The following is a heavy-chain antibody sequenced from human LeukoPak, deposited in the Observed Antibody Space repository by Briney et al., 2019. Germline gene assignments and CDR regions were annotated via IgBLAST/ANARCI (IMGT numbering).Heavy chain of an antibody. CDR2: INWNGGST. Sequence: GGSLRLSCAASGFTFDDYGMSWVRQAPGKGLEWVSGINWNGGSTGYADSVKGRFTISRDNAKNSLYLQMNSLRAEDTAVYYCARRVLCGGDCYYYDYWGQGTLVTVSS. D-gene: IGHD2-21*02. J-gene: IGHJ4*02. CDR1: GFTFDDYG. V-gene: IGHV3-20*04. CDR3: ARRVLCGGDCYYYDY.